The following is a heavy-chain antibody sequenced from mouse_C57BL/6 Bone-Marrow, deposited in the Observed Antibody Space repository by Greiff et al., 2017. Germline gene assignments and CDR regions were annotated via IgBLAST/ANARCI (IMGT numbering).Heavy chain of an antibody. Sequence: EVQLQQSGPVLVKPGASVKMSCKASGYTFTDYYMNWVKQSHGKSLEWIGVINPYNGGTSYNQKFKGKATLTVDKSSSTAYMELNSLTSEDSAVYYCARPHYGSSLYYGGQGTTLTVSS. CDR3: ARPHYGSSLYY. J-gene: IGHJ2*01. V-gene: IGHV1-19*01. CDR2: INPYNGGT. CDR1: GYTFTDYY. D-gene: IGHD1-1*01.